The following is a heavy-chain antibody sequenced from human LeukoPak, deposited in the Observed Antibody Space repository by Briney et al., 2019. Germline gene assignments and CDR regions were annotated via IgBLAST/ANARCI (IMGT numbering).Heavy chain of an antibody. D-gene: IGHD4-17*01. CDR1: VFPLNRYA. V-gene: IGHV3-23*01. CDR3: AKSPYGDYYLDFDY. Sequence: PGGPLSLPRALSVFPLNRYAMSWVRQSPGKGLEWVSASSGSSDSTYYADSVKGRFTICRDNSRNTLYLQMNGLRAEDAAVYYCAKSPYGDYYLDFDYWGQGTLVTVSS. J-gene: IGHJ4*02. CDR2: SSGSSDST.